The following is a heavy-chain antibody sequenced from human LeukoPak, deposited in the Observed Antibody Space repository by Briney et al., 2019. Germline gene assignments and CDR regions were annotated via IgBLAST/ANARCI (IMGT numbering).Heavy chain of an antibody. V-gene: IGHV3-23*01. CDR2: ISGGKDST. Sequence: GGSLRLSCAASGFTFSSYAMYWVRQAPGKGLEWVSAISGGKDSTYYADSVKGRFTISRDNSRSTLYLQMNSLRAEDTAIYYCATKRGQGTQLNYNWFDPWGQGTLVTVSS. CDR1: GFTFSSYA. D-gene: IGHD1-1*01. J-gene: IGHJ5*02. CDR3: ATKRGQGTQLNYNWFDP.